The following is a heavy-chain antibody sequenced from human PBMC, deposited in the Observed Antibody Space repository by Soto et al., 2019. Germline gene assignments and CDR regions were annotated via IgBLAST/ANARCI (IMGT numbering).Heavy chain of an antibody. J-gene: IGHJ4*02. CDR2: ISFDGGKK. D-gene: IGHD3-22*01. CDR1: GFTFSSFG. V-gene: IGHV3-30*18. CDR3: AKSYYYDSSGYYPFDH. Sequence: QVHLVESGGDVVQPGRSLRLSCAASGFTFSSFGMHWVRQAPGKGLEWVAVISFDGGKKYYADSVKGRFTISRDNSNSMVYPHMNGLRAEDTAVFYCAKSYYYDSSGYYPFDHWGQGTLVTVSS.